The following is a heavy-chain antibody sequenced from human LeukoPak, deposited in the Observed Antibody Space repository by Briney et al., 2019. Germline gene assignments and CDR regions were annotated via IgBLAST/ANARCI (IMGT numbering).Heavy chain of an antibody. V-gene: IGHV4-34*01. D-gene: IGHD6-13*01. CDR2: INHSGST. J-gene: IGHJ5*02. CDR1: GGSFSGYY. CDR3: AREDPYSSSWYNWFDP. Sequence: SETLSLTCAVYGGSFSGYYWSWIRQPPGKGLEWIGEINHSGSTDYNPSLKSRVTISVDTSKNQFSLKLSSVTAADTAVYYCAREDPYSSSWYNWFDPWGQGTLVTVSS.